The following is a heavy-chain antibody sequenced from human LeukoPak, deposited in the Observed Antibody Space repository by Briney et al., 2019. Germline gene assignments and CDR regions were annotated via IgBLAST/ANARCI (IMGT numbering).Heavy chain of an antibody. CDR3: ARDIGYYGSGSYYRLSLYYYGMDV. V-gene: IGHV3-23*01. J-gene: IGHJ6*02. CDR1: GFTFSSYA. D-gene: IGHD3-10*01. Sequence: GGSLRLSCAASGFTFSSYAMSRVRQAPGKGLEWVSAISGSGGSTYYADSVKGRFTISRDNAKNSLYLQMNSLRAEDTAVYYCARDIGYYGSGSYYRLSLYYYGMDVWGQGTTVTVSS. CDR2: ISGSGGST.